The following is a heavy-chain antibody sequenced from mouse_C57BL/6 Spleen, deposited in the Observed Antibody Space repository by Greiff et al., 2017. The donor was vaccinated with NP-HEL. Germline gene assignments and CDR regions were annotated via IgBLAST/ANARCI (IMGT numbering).Heavy chain of an antibody. Sequence: EVQGVESGGGLVKPGGSLKLSCAASGFTFSSYAMSWVRQTPEKRLEWVATISDGGSYTYYPDNVKGRFTISRDNAKNNLYLQMSHLKSEDTAMYYCASPDGYYPAWFAYWGQGTLVTVSA. D-gene: IGHD2-3*01. CDR3: ASPDGYYPAWFAY. CDR1: GFTFSSYA. J-gene: IGHJ3*01. V-gene: IGHV5-4*01. CDR2: ISDGGSYT.